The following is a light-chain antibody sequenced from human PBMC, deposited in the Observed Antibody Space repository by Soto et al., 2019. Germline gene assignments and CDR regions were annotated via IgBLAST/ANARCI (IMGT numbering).Light chain of an antibody. CDR2: DVS. J-gene: IGKJ1*01. Sequence: DIQMTQSPSTLSASVGDRVTITCRASLSISSWLAWYQQKPGKAPKVMIYDVSSLESGVPSRFSGSGSGTEFTLTISSLQPDDFATYYCQQYHSYPWTFGQGTKVDIK. V-gene: IGKV1-5*01. CDR3: QQYHSYPWT. CDR1: LSISSW.